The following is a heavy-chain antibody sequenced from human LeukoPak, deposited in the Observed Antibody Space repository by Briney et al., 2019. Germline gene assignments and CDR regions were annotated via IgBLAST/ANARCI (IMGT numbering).Heavy chain of an antibody. CDR3: ARGGGLDV. CDR2: INHNGNVN. D-gene: IGHD3-16*01. J-gene: IGHJ6*02. CDR1: GFTVSNKY. V-gene: IGHV3-7*03. Sequence: GGSLRLSCVASGFTVSNKYMSWVRQAPGKGLEWVASINHNGNVNYYVDSVKGRFTISRDNAQNSLYLQKSNLRAEDTAVYFCARGGGLDVWGQGATVTVSS.